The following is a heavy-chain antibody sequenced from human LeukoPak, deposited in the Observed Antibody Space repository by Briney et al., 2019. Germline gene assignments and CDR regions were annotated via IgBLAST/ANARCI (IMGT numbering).Heavy chain of an antibody. CDR1: GYTFTGYY. Sequence: GASVKVSCKASGYTFTGYYIHWVRQAPGQGLEWMGWINPNSGGTNYAQKFQGWVTMTRDTSISTAYMELSRLRSDDTAVYYCARMSSGYSSDFDYWGQGTLVTVSS. CDR2: INPNSGGT. J-gene: IGHJ4*02. CDR3: ARMSSGYSSDFDY. D-gene: IGHD3-22*01. V-gene: IGHV1-2*04.